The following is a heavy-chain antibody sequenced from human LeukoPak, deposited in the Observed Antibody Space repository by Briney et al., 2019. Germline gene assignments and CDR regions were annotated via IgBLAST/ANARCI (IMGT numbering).Heavy chain of an antibody. D-gene: IGHD2-15*01. CDR3: ARGRYCNGGNCYLHY. CDR1: GFTFTTDW. Sequence: GGSLRLSCAASGFTFTTDWMNWVRQAPGKGLGWVANVKQDGSDKYYVDSVKGRFTISRDNAKNSLYLQMYSLRAEDTAVYYCARGRYCNGGNCYLHYWGQGSLVTVSS. V-gene: IGHV3-7*01. J-gene: IGHJ4*02. CDR2: VKQDGSDK.